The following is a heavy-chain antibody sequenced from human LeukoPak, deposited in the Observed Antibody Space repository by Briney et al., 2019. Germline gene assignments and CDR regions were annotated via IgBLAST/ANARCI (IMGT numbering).Heavy chain of an antibody. J-gene: IGHJ3*02. CDR2: ISSSSSTI. CDR1: GFTLSSYS. V-gene: IGHV3-48*04. D-gene: IGHD3-3*01. CDR3: ARETDDFWSGYYPRGAFDI. Sequence: PGGSLRLSCAASGFTLSSYSMNWVRQAPGKGLEWVSYISSSSSTIYYADSVKGRFTISRDNAKNSLYLQMNSLRAEDTAVYYCARETDDFWSGYYPRGAFDIWGQGTMVTVSS.